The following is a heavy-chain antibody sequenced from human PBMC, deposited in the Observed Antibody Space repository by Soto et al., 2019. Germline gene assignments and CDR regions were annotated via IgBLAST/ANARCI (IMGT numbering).Heavy chain of an antibody. CDR2: IQYNGNT. V-gene: IGHV4-59*01. D-gene: IGHD5-12*01. CDR3: AREGNPGRWLQPLDF. J-gene: IGHJ4*02. Sequence: PSDALSLTCTVSGDSISAYSLSWIRQPPGAGLEWIGNIQYNGNTKYNPSLKSRVTMSLDTSKTQCSLRMMSVTVADTAKYFCAREGNPGRWLQPLDFWGQGTLVT. CDR1: GDSISAYS.